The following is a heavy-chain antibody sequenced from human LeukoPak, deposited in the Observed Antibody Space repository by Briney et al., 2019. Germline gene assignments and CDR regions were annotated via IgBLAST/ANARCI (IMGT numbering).Heavy chain of an antibody. CDR1: GFTFSGFW. Sequence: GGSLRLSCAASGFTFSGFWMHWVRQAPGKGLVWVSCISFDGSDATYADSVKGRFTISRDNAKNTLQLQMDSLTVEDTAVYYCAITVDCRATTDCYSYFHHWGQGTLVTVSS. V-gene: IGHV3-74*01. CDR2: ISFDGSDA. CDR3: AITVDCRATTDCYSYFHH. J-gene: IGHJ1*01. D-gene: IGHD2-21*02.